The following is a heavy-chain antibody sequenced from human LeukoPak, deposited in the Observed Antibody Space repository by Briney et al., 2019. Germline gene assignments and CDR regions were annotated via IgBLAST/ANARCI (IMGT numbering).Heavy chain of an antibody. CDR1: GFTFSTYA. Sequence: GGSLRLSCAASGFTFSTYAIHWVRQAPGKGLEWVAVISDDGSTKYYADSVKGRFTISRDNSKNMLYLQTNSLRAEDSAVYYCARDLIAVTGTGFWFDPRGQGTLVTVSS. D-gene: IGHD6-19*01. J-gene: IGHJ5*02. CDR3: ARDLIAVTGTGFWFDP. CDR2: ISDDGSTK. V-gene: IGHV3-30-3*01.